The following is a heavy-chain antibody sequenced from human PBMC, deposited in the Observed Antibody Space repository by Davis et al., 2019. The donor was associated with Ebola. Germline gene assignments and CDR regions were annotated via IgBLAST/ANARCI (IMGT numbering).Heavy chain of an antibody. CDR1: GFTFDDYG. CDR2: ISGSGGST. D-gene: IGHD1-26*01. Sequence: GESLKIPCAASGFTFDDYGMSWVRQAPGKGLEWVSAISGSGGSTYYADSVKGRFTISRDNSKNTLYLQMNSLRAEDTAVYYCAKAPGWELYFDYWGQGTLVTVSS. CDR3: AKAPGWELYFDY. V-gene: IGHV3-23*01. J-gene: IGHJ4*02.